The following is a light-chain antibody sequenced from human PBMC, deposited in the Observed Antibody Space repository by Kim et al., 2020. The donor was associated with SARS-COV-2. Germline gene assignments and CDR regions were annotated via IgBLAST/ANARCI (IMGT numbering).Light chain of an antibody. CDR2: GAS. Sequence: GSPGERATLSCRASQRISSNLAWYQQKPGQAPRLLIYGASTRATDIPARFSGSGSGTEFTLTISSLQSEDFAVYYCQQYNNWPITFGQGTRLEIK. V-gene: IGKV3-15*01. J-gene: IGKJ5*01. CDR3: QQYNNWPIT. CDR1: QRISSN.